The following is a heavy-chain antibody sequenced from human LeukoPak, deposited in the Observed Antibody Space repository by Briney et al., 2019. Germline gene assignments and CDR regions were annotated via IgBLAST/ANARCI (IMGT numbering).Heavy chain of an antibody. J-gene: IGHJ4*02. Sequence: SETLSLTCTVSGGSISSYYWSWIRQPPGKGLEWIGYIYYSGSTNYNPSLKSRVTMSVDTSKNQFSLKLSSVTAADTAVYYCARDRYYYDSSGYLFDYWGQGTLVTVSS. CDR1: GGSISSYY. V-gene: IGHV4-59*12. CDR2: IYYSGST. D-gene: IGHD3-22*01. CDR3: ARDRYYYDSSGYLFDY.